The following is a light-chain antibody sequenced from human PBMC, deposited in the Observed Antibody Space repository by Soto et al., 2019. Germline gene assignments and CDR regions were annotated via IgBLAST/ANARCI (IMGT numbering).Light chain of an antibody. CDR3: QESYSAPLT. J-gene: IGKJ3*01. CDR1: QTINSY. Sequence: DIQMTQSPSSLSASVGDRVTITCRASQTINSYLTWYQQKPGKATKLLIYAASSLQSAVPSRFSGSGSGTYFTLTISSLQPEDFATYYCQESYSAPLTFGPGTRVDL. V-gene: IGKV1-39*01. CDR2: AAS.